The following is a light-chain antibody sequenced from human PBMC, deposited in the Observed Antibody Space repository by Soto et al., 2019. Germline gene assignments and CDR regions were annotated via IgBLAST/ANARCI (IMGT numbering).Light chain of an antibody. Sequence: QSALTQPASVSGSPGQSTTISCTGTTNDIGSYNYVSWYQQHPGRAPRLMIYEVNNRPSGVSNRFSGSKSGNTASLTIFGLQAEDEADYYCSSYTTSSTYVFGPGTQLTVL. J-gene: IGLJ1*01. CDR2: EVN. V-gene: IGLV2-14*01. CDR3: SSYTTSSTYV. CDR1: TNDIGSYNY.